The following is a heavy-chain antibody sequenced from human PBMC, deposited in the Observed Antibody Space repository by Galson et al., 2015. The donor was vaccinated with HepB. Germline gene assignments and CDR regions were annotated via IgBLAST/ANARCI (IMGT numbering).Heavy chain of an antibody. CDR3: ARYYDFWSGYYPDAFDI. Sequence: CAISGDSVSSNSAAWHWIRQSPSRGLEWLGRTYYRSKWYNDYAVSVKSRITINPDTSKNQFSLQLNSVTPEDTAVYYCARYYDFWSGYYPDAFDIWGQGTMVTVSS. CDR2: TYYRSKWYN. CDR1: GDSVSSNSAA. J-gene: IGHJ3*02. D-gene: IGHD3-3*01. V-gene: IGHV6-1*01.